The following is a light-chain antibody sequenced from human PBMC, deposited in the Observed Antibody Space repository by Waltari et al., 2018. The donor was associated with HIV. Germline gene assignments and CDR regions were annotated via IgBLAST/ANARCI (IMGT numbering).Light chain of an antibody. V-gene: IGKV1-39*01. Sequence: DIQMTQSPSSLSASVGDRVIVTCRASQNIKNYLNWDQQKAGRAPKLLLYEASTLQSGVPSRFSGSVSGTDFSLTISSLQPEDFATYYCQQTYTTPLLAFGGGTKVEI. J-gene: IGKJ4*01. CDR1: QNIKNY. CDR3: QQTYTTPLLA. CDR2: EAS.